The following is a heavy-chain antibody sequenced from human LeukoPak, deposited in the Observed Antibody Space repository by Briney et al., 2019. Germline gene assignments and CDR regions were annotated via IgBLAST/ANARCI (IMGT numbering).Heavy chain of an antibody. Sequence: GGSLRLSCAASGFTFSSYWMHWVRQAPGKGLVWVSRINSDGSSTSYADSVKGRFTISRDNAKNTLYLQMNSLRAEDTAVYYCARPYYDILTGTLQDWFDPWGQGTPVTVSS. CDR3: ARPYYDILTGTLQDWFDP. D-gene: IGHD3-9*01. CDR2: INSDGSST. CDR1: GFTFSSYW. V-gene: IGHV3-74*01. J-gene: IGHJ5*02.